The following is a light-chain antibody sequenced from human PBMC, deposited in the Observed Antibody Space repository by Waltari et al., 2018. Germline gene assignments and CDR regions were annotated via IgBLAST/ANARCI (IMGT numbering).Light chain of an antibody. CDR3: QQYNNWLRT. J-gene: IGKJ3*01. CDR1: QSVSSN. CDR2: GAS. V-gene: IGKV3-15*01. Sequence: EIVMTQSPATLSVSPGERATLSCRASQSVSSNLAWYQQKPGQAPRLLIYGASTRATGIPARFSGSGSGTGFTLTISSMQSEDFAVYYCQQYNNWLRTFGPGTKVDIK.